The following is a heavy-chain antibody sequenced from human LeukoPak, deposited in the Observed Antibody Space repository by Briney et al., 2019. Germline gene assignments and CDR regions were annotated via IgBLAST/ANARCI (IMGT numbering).Heavy chain of an antibody. CDR3: ARSSSSWYGGWFDP. CDR2: MNPNSGNT. V-gene: IGHV1-8*02. CDR1: GYTFSSYG. J-gene: IGHJ5*02. D-gene: IGHD6-13*01. Sequence: ASVKVSCKASGYTFSSYGISWVRQAPGQGLEWMGWMNPNSGNTGYAQKFQGRVTMTRNTSISTAYMELSSLRSEDTAVYYCARSSSSWYGGWFDPWGQGTLVTVSS.